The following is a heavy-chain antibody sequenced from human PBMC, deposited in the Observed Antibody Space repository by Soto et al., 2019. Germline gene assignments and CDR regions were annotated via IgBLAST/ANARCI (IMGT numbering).Heavy chain of an antibody. CDR2: IYYSGST. V-gene: IGHV4-39*01. CDR1: GGSISSSSYY. CDR3: ARHSRMATTPYYFDY. J-gene: IGHJ4*02. D-gene: IGHD5-12*01. Sequence: QLQLQESGPGLVKPSETLSLTCTVSGGSISSSSYYLGWIRQPPGKGLEWIGSIYYSGSTYYNPSLKSRVTISVDTSKNQFSLKLSSVTAADTAVYYCARHSRMATTPYYFDYWGQGTLVTVSS.